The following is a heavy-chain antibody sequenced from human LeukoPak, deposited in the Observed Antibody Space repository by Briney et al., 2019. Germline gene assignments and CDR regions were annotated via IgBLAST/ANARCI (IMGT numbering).Heavy chain of an antibody. J-gene: IGHJ4*02. V-gene: IGHV3-20*04. Sequence: GGSLRLSCAASGFTFDDYGMSWVRQAPGKGLEWVSGINWNGGSTGYADSVKGRFTISRDNAKNSLYPQMNSLRAEDTALYYCARALLDRYYDFWSGQTGFDYWGQGTLVTVSS. CDR3: ARALLDRYYDFWSGQTGFDY. D-gene: IGHD3-3*01. CDR2: INWNGGST. CDR1: GFTFDDYG.